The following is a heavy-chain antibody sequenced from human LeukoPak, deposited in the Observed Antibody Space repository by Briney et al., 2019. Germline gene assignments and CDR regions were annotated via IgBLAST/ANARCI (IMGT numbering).Heavy chain of an antibody. CDR2: INHSGST. CDR1: GGSFSGYY. Sequence: PSETLSLTCAVYGGSFSGYYWSWIRQPPGKGLEWIGEINHSGSTNYNPSLKSRVTMSVDTSKNQFSLKLSSVTAADTAVYYCARGTNYDFWSGFNWFDPWGQGTLVTVSS. V-gene: IGHV4-34*01. CDR3: ARGTNYDFWSGFNWFDP. D-gene: IGHD3-3*01. J-gene: IGHJ5*02.